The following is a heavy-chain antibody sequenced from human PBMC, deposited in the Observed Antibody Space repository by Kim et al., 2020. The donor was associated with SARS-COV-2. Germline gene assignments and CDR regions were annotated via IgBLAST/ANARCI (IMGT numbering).Heavy chain of an antibody. CDR2: IYYSVST. CDR3: ARHSRVAQPLHFDY. CDR1: GGSISSSSYY. Sequence: SETLSLTCTVSGGSISSSSYYWGWIRQPPGKGLEWIGSIYYSVSTYYNPSLKSRVTISVDTSKNQSSLKLSSVTAADTAVYYCARHSRVAQPLHFDYWGQGTLVTVSS. J-gene: IGHJ4*02. D-gene: IGHD2-2*01. V-gene: IGHV4-39*01.